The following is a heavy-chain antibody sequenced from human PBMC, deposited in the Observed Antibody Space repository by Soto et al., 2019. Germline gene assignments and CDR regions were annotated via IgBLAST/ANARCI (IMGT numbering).Heavy chain of an antibody. CDR2: ISAYNANT. Sequence: QVQLVQSGTEVKKPGASVKVSCKASGYTDNTYGITWERQAPGQGLEWMGWISAYNANTNYAQKSQGRVTMTADTSTSTGYMELRSLTSDDTAVYYGATVNPYYDFDLWGRGTLVTVSS. CDR1: GYTDNTYG. CDR3: ATVNPYYDFDL. J-gene: IGHJ2*01. D-gene: IGHD4-17*01. V-gene: IGHV1-18*01.